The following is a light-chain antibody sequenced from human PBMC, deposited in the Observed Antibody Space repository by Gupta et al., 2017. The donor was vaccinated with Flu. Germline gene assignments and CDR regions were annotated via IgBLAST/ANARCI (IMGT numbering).Light chain of an antibody. CDR1: TGAVTSGHS. V-gene: IGLV7-46*01. Sequence: QAVVTQEPSLTVSPGGTVTLTCCSSTGAVTSGHSPYWFQQKPGQAPRTLIYDKDNRHSGTPARFSGSLLGDKAALTLSGAQPEDDAEYYCFLSSSGARPQFGGGTKLTVL. CDR2: DKD. CDR3: FLSSSGARPQ. J-gene: IGLJ3*02.